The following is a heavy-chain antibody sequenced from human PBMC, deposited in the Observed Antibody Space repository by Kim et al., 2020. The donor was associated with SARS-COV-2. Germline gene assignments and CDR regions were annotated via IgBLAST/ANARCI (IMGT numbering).Heavy chain of an antibody. CDR2: INPNSGGT. Sequence: ASVKVSCKASGYTFTGYYMHWVRQAPGQGLEWMGWINPNSGGTNYAQKFQGRVTMTRDTSISTAYMELSRLRSDDTAVYYCARGQHRITFGGGVDYWGQGTLVTVSS. CDR1: GYTFTGYY. V-gene: IGHV1-2*02. CDR3: ARGQHRITFGGGVDY. D-gene: IGHD3-16*01. J-gene: IGHJ4*02.